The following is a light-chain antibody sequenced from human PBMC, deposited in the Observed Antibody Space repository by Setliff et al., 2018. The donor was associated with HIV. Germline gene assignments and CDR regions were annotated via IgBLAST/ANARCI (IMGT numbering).Light chain of an antibody. J-gene: IGLJ1*01. CDR3: CSYTSSTTYV. V-gene: IGLV2-23*02. CDR2: DVN. Sequence: SALTQPASVSGSPGQSSTISCTGTRSDIGTYDLVSWYRQYPGKAPKLIIYDVNRRPAGVSDRLSGSKSGNTASLTISGLRAEDEATYYCCSYTSSTTYVFGTGTKVTVL. CDR1: RSDIGTYDL.